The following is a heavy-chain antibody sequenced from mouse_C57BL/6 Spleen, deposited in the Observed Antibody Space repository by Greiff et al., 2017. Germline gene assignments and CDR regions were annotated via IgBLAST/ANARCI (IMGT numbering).Heavy chain of an antibody. J-gene: IGHJ2*01. Sequence: VQLQQSGAELVKPGASVKISCKASGYAFSSYWMNWVKQRPGKGLEWIGQIYPGDGDTNYNGKFKGKATLTADKSSSTAYMQLSSLTSEDSAVYFCASYYYGSSWDYFDYWGQGTTLTVSS. CDR2: IYPGDGDT. CDR3: ASYYYGSSWDYFDY. V-gene: IGHV1-80*01. CDR1: GYAFSSYW. D-gene: IGHD1-1*01.